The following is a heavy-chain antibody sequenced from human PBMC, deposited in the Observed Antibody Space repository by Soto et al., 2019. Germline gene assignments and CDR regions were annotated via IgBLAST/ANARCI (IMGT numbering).Heavy chain of an antibody. V-gene: IGHV4-30-4*01. D-gene: IGHD3-10*01. CDR1: GGSISSGYYY. CDR3: ARAQGSGFLVS. Sequence: QVQLQESGPGLVKPSQTLSLTCTVSGGSISSGYYYWSWIRQPPGKGLGWIGYIYYSGNTYYNPSLKSRVTISVDTSKNQFSLELSSVTAADTAVDYCARAQGSGFLVSWGQGILVTVSS. CDR2: IYYSGNT. J-gene: IGHJ4*02.